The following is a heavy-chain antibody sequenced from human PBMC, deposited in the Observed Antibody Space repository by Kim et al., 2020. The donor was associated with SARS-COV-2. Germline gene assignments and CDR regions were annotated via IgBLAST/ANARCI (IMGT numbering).Heavy chain of an antibody. CDR3: ANDAGSETSQPRPFWYFVY. CDR2: MSNDGSTK. J-gene: IGHJ4*02. D-gene: IGHD3-10*01. V-gene: IGHV3-30*18. CDR1: GFTFSNYG. Sequence: GGSLRLSCAASGFTFSNYGMHWVRQAPGKGLEWVAVMSNDGSTKHYGDSVKGRFTISRDNSKNTLYLQMNGLRSEDTAVYYCANDAGSETSQPRPFWYFVYWGRGTLVTVSS.